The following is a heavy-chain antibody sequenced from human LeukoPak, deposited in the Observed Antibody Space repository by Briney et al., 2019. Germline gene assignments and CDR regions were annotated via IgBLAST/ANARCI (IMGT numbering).Heavy chain of an antibody. CDR1: GFTFIDYV. CDR3: ARGGIQVSGIDEFDY. D-gene: IGHD6-19*01. J-gene: IGHJ4*02. CDR2: IGIRGDT. Sequence: GGSLRLSCAASGFTFIDYVMHWVRQVIGKGLEWVSAIGIRGDTHYSGSVKGRFTISRENAESSLYLQMNSLRAEDTAVYYCARGGIQVSGIDEFDYWGQGTLVTVSS. V-gene: IGHV3-13*01.